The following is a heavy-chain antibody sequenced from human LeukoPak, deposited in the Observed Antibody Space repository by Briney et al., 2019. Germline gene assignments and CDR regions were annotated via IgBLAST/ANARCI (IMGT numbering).Heavy chain of an antibody. J-gene: IGHJ4*02. V-gene: IGHV1-2*02. CDR3: ARGRGGYYYDSSGYPSSWY. Sequence: ASVKVSCKASGYTFSGYYLHWVRQAPGQGLEWMGWIKLNSGDTNYAQKSQGRVTITADESTSTAYMELSSLRSEDTAVYYCARGRGGYYYDSSGYPSSWYWGQGTLVTVSS. D-gene: IGHD3-22*01. CDR1: GYTFSGYY. CDR2: IKLNSGDT.